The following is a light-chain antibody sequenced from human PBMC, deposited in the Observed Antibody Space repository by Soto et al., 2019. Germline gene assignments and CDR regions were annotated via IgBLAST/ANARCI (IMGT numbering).Light chain of an antibody. CDR2: AAT. V-gene: IGKV1-9*01. Sequence: DIQLTQSPSFLSASVGDRVTITCRASQGINDYLAWYQQKPGKAPKLLIYAATTLQSEVPSRFRGSASGTEFTLTISSLQPEDFANYYCQQFKTYPLTFGGGTKVEVK. J-gene: IGKJ4*01. CDR3: QQFKTYPLT. CDR1: QGINDY.